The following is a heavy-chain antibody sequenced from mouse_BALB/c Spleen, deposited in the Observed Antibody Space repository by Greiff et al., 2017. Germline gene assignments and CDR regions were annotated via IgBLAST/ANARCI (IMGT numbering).Heavy chain of an antibody. V-gene: IGHV5-17*02. D-gene: IGHD2-4*01. CDR2: ISSGSSTI. CDR3: ARGSYDYDGVWFAY. CDR1: GFTFSSFG. J-gene: IGHJ3*01. Sequence: EVQVVESGGGLVQPGGSRKLSCAASGFTFSSFGMHWVRQAPEKGLEWVAYISSGSSTIYYADTVKGRFTISRDNPKNTLFLQMTSLRSEDTAMYYCARGSYDYDGVWFAYWGQGTLVTVSA.